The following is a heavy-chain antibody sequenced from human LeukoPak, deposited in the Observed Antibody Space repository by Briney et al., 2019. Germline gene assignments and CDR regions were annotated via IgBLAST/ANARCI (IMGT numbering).Heavy chain of an antibody. J-gene: IGHJ5*02. Sequence: TGGSLRLSCAASGFTFSSFAMTWVRQAPGKGLEWVSSITGNHGPTYNTDSVKGRFTISRDNSQNTLYLQMNSLRAEDTAVYYCTKDPNGDYVGAFDPRGQGTLVTVSS. CDR3: TKDPNGDYVGAFDP. CDR2: ITGNHGPT. CDR1: GFTFSSFA. D-gene: IGHD4-17*01. V-gene: IGHV3-23*01.